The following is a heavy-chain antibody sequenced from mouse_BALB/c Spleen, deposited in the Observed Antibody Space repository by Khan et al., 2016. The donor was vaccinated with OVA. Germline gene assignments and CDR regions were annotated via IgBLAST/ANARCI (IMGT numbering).Heavy chain of an antibody. J-gene: IGHJ3*01. Sequence: EVQVVESGGDLVKPGGSLKLSCAASGFTFSSYSMSWVRQTPDKRLEWVASISSGGDYTYYPDSVKGRFTISRDNAKNTLYLQLSDLKSEDTAMYYSAEYYAGSFAYWGQGTLVTVSA. D-gene: IGHD1-1*01. V-gene: IGHV5-6*01. CDR3: AEYYAGSFAY. CDR1: GFTFSSYS. CDR2: ISSGGDYT.